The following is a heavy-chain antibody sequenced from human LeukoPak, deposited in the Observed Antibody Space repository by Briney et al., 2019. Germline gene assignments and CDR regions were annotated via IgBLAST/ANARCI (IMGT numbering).Heavy chain of an antibody. CDR2: ISSSSSYI. Sequence: PGGSLRLSCAASGFTFDDYSMNWVRQAPGKGLEWVSSISSSSSYIYYADSVKGRFTISRDNAKNSLYLQMNSLRAEDTAVYYCARNKDEAIDPWGQGTLVTVSS. CDR3: ARNKDEAIDP. V-gene: IGHV3-21*01. CDR1: GFTFDDYS. J-gene: IGHJ5*02.